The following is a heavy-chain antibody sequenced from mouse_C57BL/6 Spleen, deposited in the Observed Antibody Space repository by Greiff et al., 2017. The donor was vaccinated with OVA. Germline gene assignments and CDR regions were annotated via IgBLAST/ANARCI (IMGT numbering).Heavy chain of an antibody. CDR3: ARGPLRLPYFDY. D-gene: IGHD3-2*02. Sequence: QVQLKQPGAELVMPGASVKLSCKASGYTFTSYWMHWVKQRPGQGLEWIGEIDPSDSYTNYNQKFKGKSTLTVDKSSSTAYMQLSSLTSEDSAVYYCARGPLRLPYFDYWGQGTTLTVSS. J-gene: IGHJ2*01. CDR2: IDPSDSYT. CDR1: GYTFTSYW. V-gene: IGHV1-69*01.